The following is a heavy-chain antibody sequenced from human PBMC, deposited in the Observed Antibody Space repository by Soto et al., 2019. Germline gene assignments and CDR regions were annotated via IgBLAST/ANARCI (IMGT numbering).Heavy chain of an antibody. CDR1: GGSINTGGYY. V-gene: IGHV4-31*03. CDR2: IYYSGST. J-gene: IGHJ1*01. D-gene: IGHD3-22*01. Sequence: NPSETLSLTCTVSGGSINTGGYYWNWIRQHPGKGLECIGYIYYSGSTYYNPSLKSRVTISVDTSKNQFSLKLSSVTAADTAVYYCATNGDYYDSSGPKYFHHWGQGTLVTVSS. CDR3: ATNGDYYDSSGPKYFHH.